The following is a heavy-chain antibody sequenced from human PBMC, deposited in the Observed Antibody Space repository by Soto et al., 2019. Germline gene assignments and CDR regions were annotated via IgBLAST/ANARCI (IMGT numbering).Heavy chain of an antibody. CDR2: INPSGGST. Sequence: GASVKVSCKASGYTFTSYYMHWVRQAPGQGLEWMGIINPSGGSTSYAQKFQGRVTMTRDTSTSTVYMELSSLRSEDTDVYYCARDCGSSSWYSFPPWFDPWGQGTLVTVSS. CDR1: GYTFTSYY. V-gene: IGHV1-46*01. J-gene: IGHJ5*02. CDR3: ARDCGSSSWYSFPPWFDP. D-gene: IGHD6-13*01.